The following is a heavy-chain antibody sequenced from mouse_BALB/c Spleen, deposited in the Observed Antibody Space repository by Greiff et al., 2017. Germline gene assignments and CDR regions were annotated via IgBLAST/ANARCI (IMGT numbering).Heavy chain of an antibody. CDR2: ISSGSSTI. Sequence: EVQLVESGGGLVQPGGSRKLSCAASGFTFSSFGMHWVRQAPEKGLEWVAYISSGSSTIYYADTVKGRFTISRDNPKNTLFLQMTSLRSEDTAMYYCARQELRYFDVWGAGTTVTVSS. J-gene: IGHJ1*01. CDR3: ARQELRYFDV. CDR1: GFTFSSFG. V-gene: IGHV5-17*02.